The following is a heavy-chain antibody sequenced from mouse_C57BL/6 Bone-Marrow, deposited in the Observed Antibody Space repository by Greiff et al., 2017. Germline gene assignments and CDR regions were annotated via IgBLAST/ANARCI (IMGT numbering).Heavy chain of an antibody. CDR3: EVITTVVATKKFDY. Sequence: EVQLQQSGAELVRPGSSVKMSCKTSGYTFTSYGINWVKQRPGQGLEWIGYIYIGNGYTEYNEQFKGKATLTSDTSSSTAYMQLSSLTAEDSAIYFCEVITTVVATKKFDYWGQGTTLTVSS. CDR2: IYIGNGYT. J-gene: IGHJ2*01. CDR1: GYTFTSYG. V-gene: IGHV1-58*01. D-gene: IGHD1-1*01.